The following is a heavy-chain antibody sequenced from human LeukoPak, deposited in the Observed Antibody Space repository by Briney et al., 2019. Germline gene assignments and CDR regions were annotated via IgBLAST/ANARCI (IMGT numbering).Heavy chain of an antibody. Sequence: PGGSLRLSCAASGFTFSSYWMSWVRQAPGKGLEWVANIKKDGSEKYYVDSVKGRFTISRDNSKNTLYLQMNSLRAEDTAVYYCAKDWGAGGYDSLDYWGQGTLVTVSS. CDR1: GFTFSSYW. V-gene: IGHV3-7*03. CDR3: AKDWGAGGYDSLDY. CDR2: IKKDGSEK. J-gene: IGHJ4*02. D-gene: IGHD5-12*01.